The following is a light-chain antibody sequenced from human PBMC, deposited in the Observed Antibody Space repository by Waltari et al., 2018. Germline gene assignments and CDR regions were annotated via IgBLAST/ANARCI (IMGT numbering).Light chain of an antibody. V-gene: IGKV3-20*01. CDR3: QQYHSSPRT. CDR2: DAS. CDR1: QTVTSSD. Sequence: EIVLTQSPGTVSLSPGERATISCRASQTVTSSDLAWYQQQPGQAPRLLIYDASRGATGIPDRFSGSGSGTDFTLTISRLEPEDFAVYYCQQYHSSPRTFGQGTMVEIK. J-gene: IGKJ1*01.